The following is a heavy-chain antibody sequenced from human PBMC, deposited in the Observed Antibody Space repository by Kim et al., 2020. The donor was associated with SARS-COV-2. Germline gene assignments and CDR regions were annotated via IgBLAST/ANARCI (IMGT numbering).Heavy chain of an antibody. V-gene: IGHV4-34*01. CDR1: GGSFSGYY. Sequence: SETLSLTCAVYGGSFSGYYWSWIRQPPGKGLEWIGELNHSGSTNYNPSLKSRVTISVDTSKNQFSLKLSSVTAADTTVYYCARGRPGGSMIAFDPWGQGTLVTVSS. CDR2: LNHSGST. D-gene: IGHD3-16*01. J-gene: IGHJ5*02. CDR3: ARGRPGGSMIAFDP.